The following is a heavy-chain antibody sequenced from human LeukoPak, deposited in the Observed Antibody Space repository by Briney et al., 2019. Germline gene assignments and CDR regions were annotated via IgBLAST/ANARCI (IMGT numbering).Heavy chain of an antibody. CDR3: ARDRLRSFDY. J-gene: IGHJ4*02. D-gene: IGHD2-15*01. CDR2: IYDSGST. Sequence: PSETLSLTCTVSGGSISSGDCYWSWIRQSPGKGLEWIGYIYDSGSTDYNPSLKSRVTISVDTSKNQFSLKLSSVTAADTAVYYCARDRLRSFDYWGQGTLVTVSS. CDR1: GGSISSGDCY. V-gene: IGHV4-30-4*01.